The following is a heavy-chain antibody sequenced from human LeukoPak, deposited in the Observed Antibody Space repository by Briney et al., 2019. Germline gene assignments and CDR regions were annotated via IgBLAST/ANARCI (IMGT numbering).Heavy chain of an antibody. CDR2: INHSGST. J-gene: IGHJ4*02. D-gene: IGHD4-17*01. Sequence: IPSETLSLTCAVYGVSFSGYYWSWIRQPPGKGLEWIGEINHSGSTNYNPSLKSRVTISVDTSKNQFSLKLSSVTAADTAVYYCAIRTTTVTVEIDYWGQGTLVTVSS. CDR1: GVSFSGYY. CDR3: AIRTTTVTVEIDY. V-gene: IGHV4-34*01.